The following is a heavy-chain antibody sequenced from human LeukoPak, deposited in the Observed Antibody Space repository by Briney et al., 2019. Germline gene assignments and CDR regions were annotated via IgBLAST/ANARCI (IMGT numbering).Heavy chain of an antibody. CDR3: VKITSVTGGDC. V-gene: IGHV3-64D*09. CDR2: ISSNGCSS. Sequence: GGPLRLFCSASGFPFSAYAMYWVRQAPGKGLEYVSGISSNGCSSFYADSVKGRFTISRDNSKNTLYLQMSSLRAGDTAVYYCVKITSVTGGDCWGQGTRLTVSS. CDR1: GFPFSAYA. D-gene: IGHD1-1*01. J-gene: IGHJ4*02.